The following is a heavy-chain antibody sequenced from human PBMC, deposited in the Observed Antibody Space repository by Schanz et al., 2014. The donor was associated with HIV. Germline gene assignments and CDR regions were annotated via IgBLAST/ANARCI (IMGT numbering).Heavy chain of an antibody. CDR3: AKAYSTSRPYSMDI. CDR1: GFTFDDYA. J-gene: IGHJ6*02. CDR2: ISWNSGSI. Sequence: EVQLVESGGGLLQPGRSLRLSCAASGFTFDDYAMHWVRQAPGKGLEWVSGISWNSGSIGYADSVKGRFTISRDNAKNSLYMQMNSLRGDDTALYYCAKAYSTSRPYSMDIWGQGTTVTVSS. V-gene: IGHV3-9*01. D-gene: IGHD6-6*01.